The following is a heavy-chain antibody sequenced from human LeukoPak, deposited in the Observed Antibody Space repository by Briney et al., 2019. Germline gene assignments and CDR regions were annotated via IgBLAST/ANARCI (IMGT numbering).Heavy chain of an antibody. CDR3: ARDPRVGSYCGGDCYSGAGIDY. D-gene: IGHD2-21*02. J-gene: IGHJ4*02. V-gene: IGHV4-59*12. CDR2: IFYTGNT. CDR1: GASITTNY. Sequence: SETLSLTCTVSGASITTNYWSWIRQSPGKGLQWIGHIFYTGNTNHNPSLKSRVTISVDTSKNQFSLKLSSVTAADTAVYYCARDPRVGSYCGGDCYSGAGIDYWGQGTLVTVSS.